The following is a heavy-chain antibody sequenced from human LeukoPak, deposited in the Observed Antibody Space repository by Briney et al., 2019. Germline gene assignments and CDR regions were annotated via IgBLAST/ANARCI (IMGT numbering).Heavy chain of an antibody. V-gene: IGHV3-64*04. D-gene: IGHD2-8*02. Sequence: LRLSCSASGFTFSSYAMHWVRQAAGKRLEYVSAISSDGGRTYYADSVKARFTISRDNSKNTLYLQMNSLRAEDTAVYYCARDSGGAKTFDYWGQGTLVTVSS. CDR1: GFTFSSYA. CDR3: ARDSGGAKTFDY. J-gene: IGHJ4*02. CDR2: ISSDGGRT.